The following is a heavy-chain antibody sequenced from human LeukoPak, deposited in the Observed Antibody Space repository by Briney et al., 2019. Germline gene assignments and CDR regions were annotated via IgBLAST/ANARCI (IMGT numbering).Heavy chain of an antibody. CDR2: INPNSGGT. CDR3: AREGTERHGMDV. Sequence: ASVKVSCTASGYTLTGYYMHWVRQAPGQGLEWMGWINPNSGGTNYAQKFQGWVTMTRDTSISTAYMELSRLRSDDTAVYYCAREGTERHGMDVWGQGTTVTVSS. D-gene: IGHD1-1*01. J-gene: IGHJ6*02. CDR1: GYTLTGYY. V-gene: IGHV1-2*04.